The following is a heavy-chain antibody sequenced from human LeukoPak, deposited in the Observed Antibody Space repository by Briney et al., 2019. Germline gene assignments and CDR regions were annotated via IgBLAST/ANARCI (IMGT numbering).Heavy chain of an antibody. CDR1: GGSISSSNFY. CDR2: IYYSGST. J-gene: IGHJ6*03. Sequence: PSETLSLTCTVSGGSISSSNFYWDWIRQPPGQGLEWIGNIYYSGSTDYNPSLKSRLTISAEASNQFTLKLSAVTAAATAVYYCAGMKFYDSTGYTPGHYMDVWGKGTTVTVSS. CDR3: AGMKFYDSTGYTPGHYMDV. V-gene: IGHV4-39*06. D-gene: IGHD3-22*01.